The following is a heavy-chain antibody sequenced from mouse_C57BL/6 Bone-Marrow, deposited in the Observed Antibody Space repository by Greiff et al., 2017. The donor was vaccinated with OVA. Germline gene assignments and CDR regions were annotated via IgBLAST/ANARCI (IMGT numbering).Heavy chain of an antibody. CDR1: YTFSRRVH. CDR3: NEDSAVYYCTRGPFAY. Sequence: EVQLQQSGPELARPWASVKISCQAFYTFSRRVHFAIRDTNYWMQWVKQRPGQGLEWIGAIYTGNSDTSYNQKFKGKAKLTAVTSASTAYMELSSLTNEDSAVYYCTRGPFAYWGQGTLVTVSA. CDR2: GQGLEWIG. J-gene: IGHJ3*01. V-gene: IGHV1-5*01.